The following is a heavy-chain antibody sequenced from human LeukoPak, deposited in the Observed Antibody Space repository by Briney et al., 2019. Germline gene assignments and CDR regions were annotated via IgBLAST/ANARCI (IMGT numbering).Heavy chain of an antibody. CDR1: GGSISSGSYY. CDR3: ATRRVYCSGGSCYNWFDP. J-gene: IGHJ5*02. CDR2: IYTSGST. V-gene: IGHV4-61*02. Sequence: SETLSLTCTVSGGSISSGSYYWSWIRQPAGKGLEWLGRIYTSGSTNYNPSLKSRVTISVDTSKNQFSLKLSSVTAADTAVYYCATRRVYCSGGSCYNWFDPWGQGTLVTVSS. D-gene: IGHD2-15*01.